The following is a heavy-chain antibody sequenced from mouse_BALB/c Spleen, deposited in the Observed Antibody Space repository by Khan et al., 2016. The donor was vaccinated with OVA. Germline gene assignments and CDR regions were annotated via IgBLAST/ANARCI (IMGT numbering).Heavy chain of an antibody. J-gene: IGHJ4*01. V-gene: IGHV2-6-4*01. CDR2: IWGGGGT. CDR3: ARAYDRYGGYYAMDY. CDR1: GFSLSRYN. Sequence: VQLKESGPGLVAPSQSLSITCTVSGFSLSRYNIHWVRQPPGKGLEWLGMIWGGGGTDYNSTLKSRLSIRKDNSKSQVLLKMNSLQTDDTAMYDYARAYDRYGGYYAMDYWGQGTSVTVSS. D-gene: IGHD2-14*01.